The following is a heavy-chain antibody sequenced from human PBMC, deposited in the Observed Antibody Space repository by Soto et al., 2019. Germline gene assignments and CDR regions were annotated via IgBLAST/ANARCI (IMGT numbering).Heavy chain of an antibody. Sequence: PGGSLRLSCAASGFTFSSYGRHWVRQAPGKGLEWVAVIWYDGSNKYYADSVKGRFTISRDNSKNTLYLQMNSLRAEDTAVYYCARMDSDSSSWYYYYGMDVWGQGTTVTVSS. J-gene: IGHJ6*02. V-gene: IGHV3-33*01. CDR2: IWYDGSNK. CDR1: GFTFSSYG. CDR3: ARMDSDSSSWYYYYGMDV. D-gene: IGHD6-13*01.